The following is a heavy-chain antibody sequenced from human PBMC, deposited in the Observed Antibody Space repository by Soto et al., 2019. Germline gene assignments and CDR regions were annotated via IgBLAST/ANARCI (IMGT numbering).Heavy chain of an antibody. Sequence: QVQLVESGGGVVQPGTSLRLSCAASGILFSRFGMHWVRQAPGKGLEWVAVIVNHGGRKDYADSVRGRFTISRDNSRHTLFLDMSSLRVDDTAIYYWARDDEYDEHGLDSWGQGNLGSVSS. V-gene: IGHV3-33*01. CDR1: GILFSRFG. CDR3: ARDDEYDEHGLDS. CDR2: IVNHGGRK. D-gene: IGHD1-1*01. J-gene: IGHJ4*02.